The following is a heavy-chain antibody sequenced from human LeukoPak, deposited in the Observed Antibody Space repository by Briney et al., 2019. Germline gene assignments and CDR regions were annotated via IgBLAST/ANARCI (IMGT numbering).Heavy chain of an antibody. CDR3: ARSPDILTGENFDY. Sequence: ASVKVSCKASGYTFTGYYMHWVRQAPGQGLEWMGWINPNSGGTNYAQKFQGRVTMTRDTSIRTVYMEVSRLRSDDTAVYYCARSPDILTGENFDYWGQGTLVTVSS. D-gene: IGHD3-9*01. CDR1: GYTFTGYY. V-gene: IGHV1-2*02. CDR2: INPNSGGT. J-gene: IGHJ4*02.